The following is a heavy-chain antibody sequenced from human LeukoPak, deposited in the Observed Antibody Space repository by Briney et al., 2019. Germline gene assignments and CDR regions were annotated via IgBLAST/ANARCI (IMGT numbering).Heavy chain of an antibody. Sequence: ASVKVSCTASGYTFTGYYMHWVRQAPGQGLEWMGWINPNSGGTNYAQKFQGRVTMTRDTSISTAYMELSRLRSDDTAVYYCARETRRLSSYGMDVWGQGTTVTVSS. CDR3: ARETRRLSSYGMDV. D-gene: IGHD2-2*01. V-gene: IGHV1-2*02. J-gene: IGHJ6*02. CDR2: INPNSGGT. CDR1: GYTFTGYY.